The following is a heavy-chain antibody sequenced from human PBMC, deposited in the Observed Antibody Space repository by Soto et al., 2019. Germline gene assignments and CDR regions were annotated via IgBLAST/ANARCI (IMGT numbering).Heavy chain of an antibody. J-gene: IGHJ4*02. CDR2: ISASGKST. CDR1: GFTFSNFA. V-gene: IGHV3-23*01. D-gene: IGHD6-13*01. CDR3: AKDVAATL. Sequence: GGSLRLSCAASGFTFSNFALNWVRQAPGKGLEWVSTISASGKSTYYADSVRGRFTISRDNSGNMLFLQMNGLGADDAAVFYCAKDVAATLWGRGARVAVAS.